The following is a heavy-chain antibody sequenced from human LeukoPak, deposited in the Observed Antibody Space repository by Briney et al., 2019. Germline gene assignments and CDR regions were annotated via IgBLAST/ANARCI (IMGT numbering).Heavy chain of an antibody. D-gene: IGHD6-13*01. CDR3: ARKSSYLPDPFDY. J-gene: IGHJ4*02. Sequence: GESLKISCKGSGYSFTSCWIGWVRQMPGKGLEWMGIIYPGDSDTRYSPSFQGQVTISADKSISTAYLQWSSLKASDTAMYYCARKSSYLPDPFDYWGQGTLVTVSS. CDR1: GYSFTSCW. V-gene: IGHV5-51*01. CDR2: IYPGDSDT.